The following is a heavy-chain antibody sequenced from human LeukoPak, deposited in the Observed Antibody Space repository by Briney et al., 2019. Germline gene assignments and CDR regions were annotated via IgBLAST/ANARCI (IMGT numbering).Heavy chain of an antibody. V-gene: IGHV4-34*01. D-gene: IGHD7-27*01. J-gene: IGHJ4*02. CDR1: GGSFSGYY. Sequence: SETLSLTCAVYGGSFSGYYWSWIRQPPGKGLEWIREINHSGSTNYNPSLKSRVTISVDTSKNQFSLKLSSVTAADTAVYYCARGLGPMVDYWGQGTLVTVSS. CDR3: ARGLGPMVDY. CDR2: INHSGST.